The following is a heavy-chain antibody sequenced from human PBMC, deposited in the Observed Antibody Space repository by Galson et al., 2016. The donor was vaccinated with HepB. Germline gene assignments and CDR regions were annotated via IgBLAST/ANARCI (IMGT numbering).Heavy chain of an antibody. V-gene: IGHV3-30-3*02. CDR2: ISFDGSDT. D-gene: IGHD1-1*01. J-gene: IGHJ6*04. CDR3: ANEFARTGPDYYFYAMDV. CDR1: GFTFHTYA. Sequence: SLRLSCAASGFTFHTYAMYWVRQAPGKGLEWVAVISFDGSDTYYADSVKGRFTISRDNSKDTLYLQMHSLRAEDTAVYHCANEFARTGPDYYFYAMDVWGKGTTVTVSS.